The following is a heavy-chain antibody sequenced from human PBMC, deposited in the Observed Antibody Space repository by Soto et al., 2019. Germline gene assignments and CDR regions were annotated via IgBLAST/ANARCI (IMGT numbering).Heavy chain of an antibody. D-gene: IGHD2-2*01. CDR2: TSYDGSNK. CDR1: GFTFSSYA. CDR3: ARARLDTPALDY. V-gene: IGHV3-30-3*01. Sequence: QVQLVESGGGVVQPGRSLRLSCAASGFTFSSYAMHWVRQAPGKGLEWVAVTSYDGSNKYYADSVKGRVTISRDNSKNTLYLQMNSLRAEDTAVYYCARARLDTPALDYWGQGTLVTVSS. J-gene: IGHJ4*02.